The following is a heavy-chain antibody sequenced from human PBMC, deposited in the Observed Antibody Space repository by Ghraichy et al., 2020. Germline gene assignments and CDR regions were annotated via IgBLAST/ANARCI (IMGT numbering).Heavy chain of an antibody. CDR3: ARGFVVVTKLDY. Sequence: ASVKVSCKASGYTFTSYGISWVRQAPRQGLEWMGWTSAYNGNTNYAQKLQGRVTMTTDTSTSTAYMELRSLRSDDTAVYYCARGFVVVTKLDYWGQGTLVTVSS. J-gene: IGHJ4*02. D-gene: IGHD2-21*02. V-gene: IGHV1-18*01. CDR2: TSAYNGNT. CDR1: GYTFTSYG.